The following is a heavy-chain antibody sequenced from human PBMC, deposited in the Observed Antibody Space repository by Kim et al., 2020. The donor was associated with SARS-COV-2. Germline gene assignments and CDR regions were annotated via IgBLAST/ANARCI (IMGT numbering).Heavy chain of an antibody. Sequence: SETLSLTCAVSGGSISSSNWWSWVRQPPGKGLEWIGEIYHSGSTNYNPSLKSRVTISVDKSKNQFSLKLSSVTAADTAVYYCARDGLPYCTNGVCQSLTDWFDTWGQGTLVTVSS. V-gene: IGHV4-4*02. CDR1: GGSISSSNW. CDR2: IYHSGST. CDR3: ARDGLPYCTNGVCQSLTDWFDT. J-gene: IGHJ5*02. D-gene: IGHD2-8*01.